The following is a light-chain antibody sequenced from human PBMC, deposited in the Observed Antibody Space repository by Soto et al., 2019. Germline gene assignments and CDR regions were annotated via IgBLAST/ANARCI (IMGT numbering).Light chain of an antibody. Sequence: EIVLTQSPGTLSLSPGERATLSCRASQSVSSSYLAWYQQNPGQAPRLLIYGASSRATGIPDRFSGSGSGTDFTLTISRLEPEDFAMYYCQQYGSSPTFGQGTKVEIK. J-gene: IGKJ1*01. CDR1: QSVSSSY. CDR2: GAS. CDR3: QQYGSSPT. V-gene: IGKV3-20*01.